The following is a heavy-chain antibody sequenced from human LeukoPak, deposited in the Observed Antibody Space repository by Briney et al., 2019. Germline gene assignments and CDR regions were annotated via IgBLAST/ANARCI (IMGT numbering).Heavy chain of an antibody. D-gene: IGHD3-16*02. CDR3: AKVRDYVWGSYRSSFGY. CDR2: ISGSGGST. CDR1: GFTFSSYA. V-gene: IGHV3-23*01. J-gene: IGHJ4*02. Sequence: GGSLRLTCAASGFTFSSYAMSWVRQAPGKGLEWVSAISGSGGSTYYADSVKGRFTISRDNSKNTLYLQMNSPRAEDTAVYYCAKVRDYVWGSYRSSFGYWGQGTLVTVSS.